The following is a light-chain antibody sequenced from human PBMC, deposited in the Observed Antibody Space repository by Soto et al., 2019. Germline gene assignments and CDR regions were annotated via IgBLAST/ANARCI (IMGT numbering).Light chain of an antibody. Sequence: DIQMTQSPSTLSASVGDRVTITCRASQSISSWLAWYQQNPGKAHKLLIFDASSLESGVPSRFIGSGSGTEFYLTIIRLQPDDIATYYCQLYNSFIFTFGPGTKVDIK. CDR1: QSISSW. V-gene: IGKV1-5*01. CDR2: DAS. J-gene: IGKJ3*01. CDR3: QLYNSFIFT.